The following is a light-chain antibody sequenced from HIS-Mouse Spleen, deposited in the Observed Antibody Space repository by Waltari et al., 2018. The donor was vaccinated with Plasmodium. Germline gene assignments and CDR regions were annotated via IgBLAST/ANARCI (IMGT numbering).Light chain of an antibody. CDR2: EGR. Sequence: QSALTQPASVSGSPGQSITISCTGTSSDVGSYNLVSWYQQHPGKAPKLRIYEGRKRPSGVSNRFSGSKSGNTASLTISGLQAEDEADYYCCSYAGSSTFVFGGGTKLTVL. V-gene: IGLV2-23*03. CDR1: SSDVGSYNL. J-gene: IGLJ3*02. CDR3: CSYAGSSTFV.